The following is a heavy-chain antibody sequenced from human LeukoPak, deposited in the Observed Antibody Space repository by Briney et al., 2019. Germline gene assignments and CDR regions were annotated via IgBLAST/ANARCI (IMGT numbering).Heavy chain of an antibody. CDR2: INPNSGGT. CDR3: ASADRLDGGPYLIGP. CDR1: GYSFTDYY. J-gene: IGHJ5*02. V-gene: IGHV1-2*02. Sequence: GASVKVSCKTSGYSFTDYYMHWVRQAPGQGLEWMGWINPNSGGTSSAQKFQGRVTMTRDTSITTVYMEVSWLTSDDTAIYYCASADRLDGGPYLIGPWGQGTLVTVSS. D-gene: IGHD2-21*01.